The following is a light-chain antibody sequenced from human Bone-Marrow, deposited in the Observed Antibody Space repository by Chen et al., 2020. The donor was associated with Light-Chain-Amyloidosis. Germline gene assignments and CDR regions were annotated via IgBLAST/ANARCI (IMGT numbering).Light chain of an antibody. CDR3: QQCGTSPIT. CDR1: RSVRSSY. J-gene: IGKJ1*01. CDR2: DTV. V-gene: IGKV3-20*01. Sequence: EIVLTQSPGTLSLSPGERATLSCRASRSVRSSYLAWYQQRPDQAPRLLIYDTVSRASGTPDRFSGSGSGTDFTLTISRLEPEDSAVYYCQQCGTSPITFGQGTKVEVK.